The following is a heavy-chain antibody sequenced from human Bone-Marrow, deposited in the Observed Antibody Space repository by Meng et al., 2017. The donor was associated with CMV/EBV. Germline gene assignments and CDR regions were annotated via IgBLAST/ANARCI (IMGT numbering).Heavy chain of an antibody. J-gene: IGHJ6*02. CDR3: ANGIVEEANGMDV. V-gene: IGHV3-30*02. D-gene: IGHD2-21*01. Sequence: GESLKISCAASGFTFSSYGMHWVRQAPGKGLEWVAFIRYDGSNKYYADSVKGRFTISRDNSKNTLYLQMNSLRAEDTAVYYCANGIVEEANGMDVWGQGPTVTVSS. CDR1: GFTFSSYG. CDR2: IRYDGSNK.